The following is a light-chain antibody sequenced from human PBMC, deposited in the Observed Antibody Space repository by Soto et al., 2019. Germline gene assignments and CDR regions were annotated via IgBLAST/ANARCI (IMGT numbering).Light chain of an antibody. CDR1: QSVFYSSNNRNY. J-gene: IGKJ2*01. CDR3: QQSYTSVQT. CDR2: WAS. V-gene: IGKV4-1*01. Sequence: DIVLTQSPDSLAVSLGERATINCKSSQSVFYSSNNRNYLGWYQQKPGLPPKLLIYWASTRESGVPDRFSGSGSGTDFTLTISSLQAEDVAVYYCQQSYTSVQTFGQGTKLEIK.